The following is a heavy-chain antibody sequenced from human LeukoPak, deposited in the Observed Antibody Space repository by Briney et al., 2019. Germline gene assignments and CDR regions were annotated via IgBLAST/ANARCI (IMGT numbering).Heavy chain of an antibody. J-gene: IGHJ6*03. V-gene: IGHV3-7*01. CDR3: ARNYDILNDYYYMDV. CDR1: GFTFSNYE. CDR2: INQDGSDK. Sequence: GGSPRLSCAASGFTFSNYEMNWVRQAPGKGLECVANINQDGSDKYYVDSVKGRFTISRDNAKNSLYLQMNSLRAEDTAVYYCARNYDILNDYYYMDVWGKGTTVTVSS. D-gene: IGHD3-9*01.